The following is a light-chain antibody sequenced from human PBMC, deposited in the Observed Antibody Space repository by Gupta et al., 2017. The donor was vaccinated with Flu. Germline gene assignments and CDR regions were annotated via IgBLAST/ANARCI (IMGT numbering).Light chain of an antibody. V-gene: IGLV2-14*01. CDR1: SSDVGGYNY. Sequence: QSALTQPASVSGSPGQSITISCTGTSSDVGGYNYVSWYQQHPGKDPKLMIYEVSNRPSGVSNRFSGSKSGNTASLTISGLQAEDEADYYCSSYTSSSTLRVFGGGTKLTVL. CDR3: SSYTSSSTLRV. CDR2: EVS. J-gene: IGLJ3*02.